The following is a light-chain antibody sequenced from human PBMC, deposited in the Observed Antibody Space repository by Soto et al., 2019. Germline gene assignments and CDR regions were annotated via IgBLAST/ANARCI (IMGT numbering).Light chain of an antibody. Sequence: QSVLTQPPSVSGAPGQRVTISCTGSSSNIGAGYAVHWHQQLPGKAPKLLIYGNSNRPSGVPDRFSGSKSGTSASLAITGLQAEDEADYYCQSYDTSLSVYVFGTGTKLTVL. CDR2: GNS. CDR3: QSYDTSLSVYV. J-gene: IGLJ1*01. V-gene: IGLV1-40*01. CDR1: SSNIGAGYA.